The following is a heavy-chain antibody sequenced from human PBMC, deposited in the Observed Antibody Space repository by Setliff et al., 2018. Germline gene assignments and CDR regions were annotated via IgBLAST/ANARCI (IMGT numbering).Heavy chain of an antibody. V-gene: IGHV4-39*07. D-gene: IGHD3-3*01. CDR3: ARKEYYNFWSGPARAFDI. Sequence: ASETLSLTCTVSGGSISSSSYYWGWIRQPPGKGLEWIGSIYYSGSTYYNPSLKSRVTISVDTSKNQFSLKLSSATAADTAVYYCARKEYYNFWSGPARAFDIWGQGTMVTVSS. J-gene: IGHJ3*02. CDR2: IYYSGST. CDR1: GGSISSSSYY.